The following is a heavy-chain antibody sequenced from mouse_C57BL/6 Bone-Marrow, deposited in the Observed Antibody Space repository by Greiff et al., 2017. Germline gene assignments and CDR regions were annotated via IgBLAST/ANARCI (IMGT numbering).Heavy chain of an antibody. Sequence: VQLQQPGAELVKPGASVKLSCKASGYTFTSYWMQWVKQRPGQGLEWIGEIDPSDSYTNYNQKFKGKATLTVDTSSSTAYMQLSSLTSEDSAVYYCARGMADFDYWGQGTTLTVSS. CDR2: IDPSDSYT. CDR1: GYTFTSYW. V-gene: IGHV1-50*01. CDR3: ARGMADFDY. J-gene: IGHJ2*01. D-gene: IGHD2-10*02.